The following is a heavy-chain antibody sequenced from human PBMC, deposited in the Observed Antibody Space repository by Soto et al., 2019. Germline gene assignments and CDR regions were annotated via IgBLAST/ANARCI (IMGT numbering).Heavy chain of an antibody. Sequence: GGSLRLSCAASGFTFSNYGMHWVRQAPGKGLEWVSLISYDGRKESYADSVKGRFTISRDNSENTLYLQMNSLRADDTAVYYCAKKKGYFGGGSCSYMDVWRKGTPVTVSS. V-gene: IGHV3-30*18. D-gene: IGHD2-15*01. J-gene: IGHJ6*03. CDR2: ISYDGRKE. CDR1: GFTFSNYG. CDR3: AKKKGYFGGGSCSYMDV.